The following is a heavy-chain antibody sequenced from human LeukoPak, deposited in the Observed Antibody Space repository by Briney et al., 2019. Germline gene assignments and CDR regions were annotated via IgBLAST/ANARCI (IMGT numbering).Heavy chain of an antibody. CDR2: ISSTGGTI. CDR1: GFTFSSNS. CDR3: ASSYSSSWHGGGMFDY. J-gene: IGHJ4*02. V-gene: IGHV3-48*04. Sequence: GGSLRLSCAASGFTFSSNSMNWVRQAPGKGLEWVSYISSTGGTIYYADSMKGRFTISRDNAKKSLYLQMNSLRVEDTAVFYCASSYSSSWHGGGMFDYWGQGTLVTVSS. D-gene: IGHD6-13*01.